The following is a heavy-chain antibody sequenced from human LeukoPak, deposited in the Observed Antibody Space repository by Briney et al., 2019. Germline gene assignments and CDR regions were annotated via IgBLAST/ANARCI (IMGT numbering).Heavy chain of an antibody. V-gene: IGHV3-30*02. CDR1: GFTFSSYG. D-gene: IGHD3-22*01. J-gene: IGHJ6*04. CDR2: IRYDGSNK. Sequence: GGSLRLSCAASGFTFSSYGMHWVRQAPGKGLEWVAFIRYDGSNKYYADSVKGRFTISRDNSKNTLYLQMNSLRAEDTAVYYCAKVAGTMIVVVTMDVWGKGTTVTVSS. CDR3: AKVAGTMIVVVTMDV.